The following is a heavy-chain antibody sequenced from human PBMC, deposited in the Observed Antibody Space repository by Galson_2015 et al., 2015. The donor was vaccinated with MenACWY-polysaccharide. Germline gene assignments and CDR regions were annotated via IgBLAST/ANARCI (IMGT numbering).Heavy chain of an antibody. Sequence: SVKVSCKASEYTFTSYDINWVRQAPGQGLEWMGWMNPNSANTGYGKKFQGRVTMTRNTSMSTAYMELSSLRIEDTAVYYCARGGAARRGWYFDLWGRGTLVTVSS. V-gene: IGHV1-8*01. CDR2: MNPNSANT. J-gene: IGHJ2*01. CDR1: EYTFTSYD. D-gene: IGHD6-6*01. CDR3: ARGGAARRGWYFDL.